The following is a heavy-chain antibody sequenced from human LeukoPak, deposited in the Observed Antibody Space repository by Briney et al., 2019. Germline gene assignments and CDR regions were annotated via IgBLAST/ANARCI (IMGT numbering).Heavy chain of an antibody. J-gene: IGHJ4*02. D-gene: IGHD3-10*01. CDR3: AREGGSGRALDLPLPFDY. V-gene: IGHV4-39*07. Sequence: SETLSLTCTVSGGSISSSSYYWGWIRQPPGKGLEWIGSIYYSGSTYYNPSLKSRVTISVDTSKNQFSLKLSSVTAADTAVYYCAREGGSGRALDLPLPFDYWGQGTLVTVSS. CDR1: GGSISSSSYY. CDR2: IYYSGST.